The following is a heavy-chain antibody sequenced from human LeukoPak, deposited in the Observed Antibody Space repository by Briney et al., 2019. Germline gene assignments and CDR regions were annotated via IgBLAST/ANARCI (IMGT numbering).Heavy chain of an antibody. D-gene: IGHD1-26*01. CDR3: ASLAQWEFRGVDI. CDR2: IRGDGSNT. J-gene: IGHJ3*02. CDR1: VFPFSSYD. V-gene: IGHV3-30*02. Sequence: GGPLTLPCAASVFPFSSYDMHCVPQAPGKGLEWVAFIRGDGSNTYYADSVKGRFTISRDNSKNTLYLQMNSLRAEDTAVYYCASLAQWEFRGVDIWGQGTMVTVSS.